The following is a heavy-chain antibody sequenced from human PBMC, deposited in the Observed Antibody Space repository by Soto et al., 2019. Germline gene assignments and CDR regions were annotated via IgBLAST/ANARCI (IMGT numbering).Heavy chain of an antibody. D-gene: IGHD2-15*01. V-gene: IGHV3-21*01. Sequence: EVQLVESGGGLVKPGGSLRLSCAASGFTFSSYSMNWVRQAPGKGLEWVSSISSSSSYIYYADSVKGRFTISRDNAKNSLYLQMNSLRAEDTAVYYCARDAVDCSGGSCYYNWFDPWGQGTLVTVSS. CDR2: ISSSSSYI. CDR3: ARDAVDCSGGSCYYNWFDP. CDR1: GFTFSSYS. J-gene: IGHJ5*02.